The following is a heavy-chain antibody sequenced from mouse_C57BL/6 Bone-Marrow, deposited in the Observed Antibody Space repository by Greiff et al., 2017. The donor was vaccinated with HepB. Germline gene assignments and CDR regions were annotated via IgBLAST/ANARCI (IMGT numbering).Heavy chain of an antibody. CDR3: AREEGLTGTDFDY. CDR1: GYSITSGYY. D-gene: IGHD4-1*01. Sequence: EVQLQQSGPGLVKPSQSLSLTCSVTGYSITSGYYWNWIRQFPGNKLEWMCYISYDGSNNYNPSLKKRIAITRDTSKNQCYLKLNSVTTEDTATYYCAREEGLTGTDFDYWGQGTTLTVSS. V-gene: IGHV3-6*01. J-gene: IGHJ2*01. CDR2: ISYDGSN.